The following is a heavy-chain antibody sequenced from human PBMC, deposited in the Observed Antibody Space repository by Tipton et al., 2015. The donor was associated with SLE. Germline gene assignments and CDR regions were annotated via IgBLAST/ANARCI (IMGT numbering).Heavy chain of an antibody. CDR1: GGSFSGYY. CDR3: ARENIGYNYAFDM. Sequence: TLSLTCAVYGGSFSGYYWSRIRHSPGKGLEWIGEINHSGSTNYNPSLKSRVTISVDTSKNQFSLKVSSVTAADTAVYYCARENIGYNYAFDMWGQGTMVTVSS. J-gene: IGHJ3*02. V-gene: IGHV4-34*01. D-gene: IGHD5-24*01. CDR2: INHSGST.